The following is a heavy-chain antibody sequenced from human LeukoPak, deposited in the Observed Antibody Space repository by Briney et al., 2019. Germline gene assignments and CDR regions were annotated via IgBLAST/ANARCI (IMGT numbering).Heavy chain of an antibody. V-gene: IGHV4-39*02. CDR2: IYYSGST. CDR3: ARENYDSSGYPDY. J-gene: IGHJ4*02. D-gene: IGHD3-22*01. CDR1: GGSISSSSYY. Sequence: SETLSLTCTVSGGSISSSSYYWGWIRQPPGKGLEWIGSIYYSGSTYYNPPLKSRVTISVDTSKNQFSLKLSSVTAADTAVYYCARENYDSSGYPDYWGQGTLVTVSS.